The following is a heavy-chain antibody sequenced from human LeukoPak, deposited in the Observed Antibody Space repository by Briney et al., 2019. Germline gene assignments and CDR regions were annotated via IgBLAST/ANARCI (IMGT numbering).Heavy chain of an antibody. CDR2: INHSGST. J-gene: IGHJ4*02. CDR1: GGSFSGYY. Sequence: PSETLSLTCAVYGGSFSGYYWSWIRQPPGKGLEWIGEINHSGSTNYNPSLKSRVTISVDTSKNQFSLKLSSVTAADTAVYYCARGSPRRYSGYVVWGQGTLVTVSS. V-gene: IGHV4-34*01. D-gene: IGHD5-12*01. CDR3: ARGSPRRYSGYVV.